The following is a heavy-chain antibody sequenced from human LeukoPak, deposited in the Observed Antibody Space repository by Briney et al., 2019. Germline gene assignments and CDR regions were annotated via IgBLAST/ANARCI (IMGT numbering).Heavy chain of an antibody. Sequence: GGSLRLSCAASGFTFSNAWMSWVRQAPGKGLEWVGRIKSKTDGGTTDYAAPVKGRFTISRDDSKNTLYLQMNSLKTEDTAVYYCTTDSELRFLEWSAHHYGMDVWGQGTTVTVSS. J-gene: IGHJ6*02. D-gene: IGHD3-3*01. V-gene: IGHV3-15*01. CDR3: TTDSELRFLEWSAHHYGMDV. CDR1: GFTFSNAW. CDR2: IKSKTDGGTT.